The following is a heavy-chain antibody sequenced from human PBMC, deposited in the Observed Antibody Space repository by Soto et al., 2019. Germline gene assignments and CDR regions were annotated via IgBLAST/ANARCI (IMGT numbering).Heavy chain of an antibody. Sequence: QVQLQESGPGLVKPSETLSLTCTVSGASIRSYHGSWIRQTPGKGLEWIGYIYYSGSANYNASLTSRVPFSVDTSKNQVSLKLSSVTAADTGVYYCEAAVPADYVFRYYSIDVWGKGTTVTVSS. CDR2: IYYSGSA. J-gene: IGHJ6*03. V-gene: IGHV4-59*01. CDR3: EAAVPADYVFRYYSIDV. CDR1: GASIRSYH. D-gene: IGHD3-16*01.